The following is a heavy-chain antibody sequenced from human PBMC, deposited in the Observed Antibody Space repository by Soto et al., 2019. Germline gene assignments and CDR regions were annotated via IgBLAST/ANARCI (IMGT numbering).Heavy chain of an antibody. Sequence: QVQLMESGGGVVQPGTSLRLSCETPGFPSNTFACHWVRQAPGRGLGWVAAISYDGSNKYYADSVKGRFTISRNSALFLEMNSLRPEDTAVYYCARAGGSSSWFGFYGMNVWGQGTTVSVSS. J-gene: IGHJ6*02. D-gene: IGHD6-6*01. CDR2: ISYDGSNK. CDR1: GFPSNTFA. V-gene: IGHV3-30-3*01. CDR3: ARAGGSSSWFGFYGMNV.